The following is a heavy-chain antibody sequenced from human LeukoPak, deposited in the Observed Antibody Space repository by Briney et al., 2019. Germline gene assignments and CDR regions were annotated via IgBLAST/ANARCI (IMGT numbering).Heavy chain of an antibody. D-gene: IGHD5-12*01. CDR2: ISSSSSTI. CDR3: ASHIVATFGY. CDR1: GFTFSSYS. Sequence: GGSLRLSCAASGFTFSSYSMNWVRQAPGKGLEWVSYISSSSSTIYYADSVKGRFTISRDNAKNSLYLQMNSLRAEDTAVYYCASHIVATFGYWGQGTLVTVSS. V-gene: IGHV3-48*01. J-gene: IGHJ4*02.